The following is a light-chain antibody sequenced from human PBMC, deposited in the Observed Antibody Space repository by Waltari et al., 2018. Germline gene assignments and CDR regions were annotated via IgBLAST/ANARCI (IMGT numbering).Light chain of an antibody. CDR2: DAS. Sequence: EIVLTQSPATLYLSPGERATLSCRASESVAAYLGWYQQRLGQPPRLLIYDASNRATGIPARFSGSGSGTDFTLTIDSLEPEDFAVYYCQQRFRWPLTVGGGTRVE. J-gene: IGKJ4*01. V-gene: IGKV3-11*01. CDR1: ESVAAY. CDR3: QQRFRWPLT.